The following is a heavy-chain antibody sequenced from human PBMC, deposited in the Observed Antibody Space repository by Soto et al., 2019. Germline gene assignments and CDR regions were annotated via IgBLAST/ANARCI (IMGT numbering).Heavy chain of an antibody. D-gene: IGHD3-9*01. CDR1: GFTFSSYA. Sequence: PGGSLRLSCAASGFTFSSYAMHWVRQAPGKGLEYVSAISSNGGSTYYANSVKGRFTISRDNSKNSLYLQMGSLRAEDMAVYYCARVTYDILTGYPYWGQGTLVTVSS. CDR2: ISSNGGST. V-gene: IGHV3-64*01. J-gene: IGHJ4*02. CDR3: ARVTYDILTGYPY.